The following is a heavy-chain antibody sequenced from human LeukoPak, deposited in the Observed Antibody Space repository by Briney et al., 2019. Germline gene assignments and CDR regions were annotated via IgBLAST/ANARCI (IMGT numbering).Heavy chain of an antibody. CDR3: AREGASGSYALIDY. J-gene: IGHJ4*02. Sequence: ASVKVSCKASGYTFTGYYIYWVRQAPGQGLEWMGWINSDSGGTNYAQKFQGRVTVTRDTSIGTASTELSRLRSEDTAVYYCAREGASGSYALIDYWGQGTLVTVSS. CDR1: GYTFTGYY. CDR2: INSDSGGT. D-gene: IGHD1-26*01. V-gene: IGHV1-2*02.